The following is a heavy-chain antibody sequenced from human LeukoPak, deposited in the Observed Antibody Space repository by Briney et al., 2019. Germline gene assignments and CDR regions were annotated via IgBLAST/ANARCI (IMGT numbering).Heavy chain of an antibody. J-gene: IGHJ6*03. CDR3: ARCGSGSYGQDYYYYMDV. D-gene: IGHD3-10*01. CDR2: INPSGGST. V-gene: IGHV1-46*01. Sequence: ASVKVSCKASGYTFTGYYMHWVRQAPGQGLEWMGIINPSGGSTSYAQKFQGRVTMTRDMSTSTVYMELSSLRSEDTAVYYCARCGSGSYGQDYYYYMDVWGKGTTVTVSS. CDR1: GYTFTGYY.